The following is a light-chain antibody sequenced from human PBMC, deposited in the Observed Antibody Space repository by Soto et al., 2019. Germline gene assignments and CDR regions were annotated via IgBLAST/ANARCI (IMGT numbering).Light chain of an antibody. Sequence: QSALTQPASLSGSPGQSITISCTGTSSDVVGYNYVSWYQQHPGKAPKLMIYEVSNRPSGVSNRFFGSKSGNTASLIISGLQAEDEADYYCSSYTSSSTRVFGGGTKLTVL. J-gene: IGLJ3*02. CDR2: EVS. CDR1: SSDVVGYNY. V-gene: IGLV2-14*01. CDR3: SSYTSSSTRV.